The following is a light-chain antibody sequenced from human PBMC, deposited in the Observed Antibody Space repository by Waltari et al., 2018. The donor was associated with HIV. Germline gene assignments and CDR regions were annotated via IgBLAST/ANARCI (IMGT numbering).Light chain of an antibody. Sequence: QSVLTQPPPLPGPPGQRVTIPSPGRSTNIRARHDVHWYQHLPRTAPELLIHGNNNQFSGGPDRFSGSKSGTSASLAITGLQAEDEADYYCQSFDSRLSGLVFGGGTKLTVL. CDR2: GNN. V-gene: IGLV1-40*01. CDR1: STNIRARHD. CDR3: QSFDSRLSGLV. J-gene: IGLJ2*01.